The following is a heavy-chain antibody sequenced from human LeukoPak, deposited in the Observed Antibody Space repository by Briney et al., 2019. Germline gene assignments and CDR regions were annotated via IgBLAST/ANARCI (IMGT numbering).Heavy chain of an antibody. D-gene: IGHD3-22*01. CDR3: AKDTLLYDSSGYYTFDY. J-gene: IGHJ4*02. CDR2: ISGSGGST. CDR1: GFTISSYA. V-gene: IGHV3-23*01. Sequence: PGGSLRLSCAASGFTISSYAMSWVRQAPGKGLEWVSAISGSGGSTYYADSVKGRFTISRDNSKNTLYLQMNSLRAEDTAVYYCAKDTLLYDSSGYYTFDYWGQGTLVTVSS.